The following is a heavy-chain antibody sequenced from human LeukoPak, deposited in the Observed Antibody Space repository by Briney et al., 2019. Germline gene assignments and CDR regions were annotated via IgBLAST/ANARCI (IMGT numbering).Heavy chain of an antibody. CDR1: GFTFDDYA. J-gene: IGHJ6*02. D-gene: IGHD2-2*02. CDR2: ISWNSGTI. V-gene: IGHV3-9*01. Sequence: GGSLRLSCAASGFTFDDYAMHWVRQAPGKGLEWVSGISWNSGTIGYADSVKGRFTISRDNAKNSLYLQMNSLRAEDTALYYCAKAVDQLLYNYYYAMDVWGQGTTVTVSS. CDR3: AKAVDQLLYNYYYAMDV.